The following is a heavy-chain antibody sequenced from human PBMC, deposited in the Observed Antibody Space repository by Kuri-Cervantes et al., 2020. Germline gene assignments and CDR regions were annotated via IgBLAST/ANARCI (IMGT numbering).Heavy chain of an antibody. CDR2: INPNSGGT. CDR1: GYTFTSYG. V-gene: IGHV1-2*02. D-gene: IGHD1-26*01. Sequence: ASVKVSCKASGYTFTSYGISWVRQAPGQGLEWMGWINPNSGGTNYAQKFQGRVTMTRDSSINTAFMELTSLTSDATAVYYCARGGGGYTMGALYHMDVWGRGTTVTVSS. J-gene: IGHJ6*03. CDR3: ARGGGGYTMGALYHMDV.